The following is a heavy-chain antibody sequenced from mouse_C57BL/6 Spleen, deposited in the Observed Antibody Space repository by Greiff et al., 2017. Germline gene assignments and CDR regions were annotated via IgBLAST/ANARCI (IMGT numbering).Heavy chain of an antibody. CDR3: ARKTITGASVIDV. Sequence: VQVVESGPELVKPGASVKISCKASGYAFSSSWLNWVKQRPGKGLEWIGRIYPGDGDTNYNGQFKGKATLTADKSSSTAYMQLSSLTSEDSAVYYCARKTITGASVIDVWGTGTTVTVSS. V-gene: IGHV1-82*01. D-gene: IGHD4-1*01. CDR2: IYPGDGDT. CDR1: GYAFSSSW. J-gene: IGHJ1*03.